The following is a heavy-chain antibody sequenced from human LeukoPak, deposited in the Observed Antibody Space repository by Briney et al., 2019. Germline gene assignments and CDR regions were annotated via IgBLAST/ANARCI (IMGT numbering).Heavy chain of an antibody. J-gene: IGHJ4*02. CDR3: AKDARRSDGWYFFDH. Sequence: GGSLRLSCAASGFSFSSQAMGWVRQAPGKGLEWVSVISDSGDTTYYADSVKGRFTISRDNSKNTLYLQMNSLRAEDTAIYYCAKDARRSDGWYFFDHWGQGALVTVSS. CDR2: ISDSGDTT. V-gene: IGHV3-23*01. CDR1: GFSFSSQA. D-gene: IGHD6-19*01.